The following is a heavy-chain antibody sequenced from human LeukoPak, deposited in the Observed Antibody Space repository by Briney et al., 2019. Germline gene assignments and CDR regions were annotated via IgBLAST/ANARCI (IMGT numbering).Heavy chain of an antibody. D-gene: IGHD2-2*01. CDR2: ISYDGSNK. CDR3: ARDRVVPAAIHWFDP. V-gene: IGHV3-30*03. Sequence: PGGSLRLSCAASGFTFSSYGMHWVRQAPGKGLEWVAVISYDGSNKYYADSVKGRFTISRDNSKNTLYLQMNSLRAEDTAVYYCARDRVVPAAIHWFDPWGQGTLVTVSS. CDR1: GFTFSSYG. J-gene: IGHJ5*02.